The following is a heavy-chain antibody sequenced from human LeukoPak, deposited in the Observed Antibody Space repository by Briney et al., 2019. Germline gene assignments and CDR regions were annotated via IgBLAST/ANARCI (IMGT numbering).Heavy chain of an antibody. CDR3: ARGLLVGDSSGYRPFDY. CDR1: GGSISSSKW. D-gene: IGHD3-22*01. Sequence: SETLSLTCVVSGGSISSSKWWSWVREPPGKGLEWIGEVYHSGSTNYNPSLKSRVTISVDTSKNQFSLKLSSVTAADTAVYYCARGLLVGDSSGYRPFDYWGQGTLVTVSS. J-gene: IGHJ4*02. V-gene: IGHV4-4*02. CDR2: VYHSGST.